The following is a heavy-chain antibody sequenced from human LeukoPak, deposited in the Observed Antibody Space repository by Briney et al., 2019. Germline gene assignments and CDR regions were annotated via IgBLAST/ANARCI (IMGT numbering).Heavy chain of an antibody. CDR1: GFTVSNNY. CDR3: ARGCPYSSSWHYFDY. D-gene: IGHD6-13*01. J-gene: IGHJ4*02. CDR2: IYSGGST. Sequence: PGGSLRLSCAASGFTVSNNYMSWVRRAPGQGLEWVSFIYSGGSTYYADSVKGRFTISRDNSENTLYLQMNSLRAEDAAVYYCARGCPYSSSWHYFDYWGQGTLVTVSS. V-gene: IGHV3-66*01.